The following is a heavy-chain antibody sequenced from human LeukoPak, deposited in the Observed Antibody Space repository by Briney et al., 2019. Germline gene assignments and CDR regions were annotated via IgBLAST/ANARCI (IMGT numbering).Heavy chain of an antibody. V-gene: IGHV1-18*01. CDR3: ARDLLEMATKCYFDY. J-gene: IGHJ4*02. Sequence: ASVKVSCKASGYTFTSYGISWVRQDPGQGLEWMGWISAYNGNTNYAQKLQGRVTMTTDTSTSTAYMELRSLRSDDTAVYYCARDLLEMATKCYFDYWGQGTLVTVSS. CDR1: GYTFTSYG. CDR2: ISAYNGNT. D-gene: IGHD5-24*01.